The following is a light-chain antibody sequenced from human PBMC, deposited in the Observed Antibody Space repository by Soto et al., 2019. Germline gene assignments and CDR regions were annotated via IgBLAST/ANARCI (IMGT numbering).Light chain of an antibody. J-gene: IGKJ1*01. CDR1: QSVITY. CDR3: QQTYSFPQT. CDR2: AAS. V-gene: IGKV1-39*01. Sequence: DIQMTQSPSSLSASVGERVTITCRASQSVITYLNWIQQKPGKAPKVLIYAASSLQSGVPSRFSGSGSGTDFTLTISSLQPEDFATYYCQQTYSFPQTFGQGTKVEIK.